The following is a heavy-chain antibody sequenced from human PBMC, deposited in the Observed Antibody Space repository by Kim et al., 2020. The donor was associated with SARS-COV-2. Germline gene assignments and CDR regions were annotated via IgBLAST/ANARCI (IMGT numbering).Heavy chain of an antibody. D-gene: IGHD3-10*01. CDR2: ICCGGSTK. J-gene: IGHJ6*04. CDR3: ARDQIGGCYGMGV. Sequence: GGSLRLSCAASGFTFSSYGMPWVRQAPGKGLEWLAVICCGGSTKYYADSVKGRFTISRDNAKNTLYLQMNSLRAEDTAVYYCARDQIGGCYGMGVWGNGT. CDR1: GFTFSSYG. V-gene: IGHV3-33*01.